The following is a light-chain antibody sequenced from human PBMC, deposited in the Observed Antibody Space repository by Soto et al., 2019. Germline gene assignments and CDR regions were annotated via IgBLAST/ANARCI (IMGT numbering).Light chain of an antibody. CDR1: QSVSSY. CDR3: QQRSNWS. J-gene: IGKJ5*01. CDR2: DAS. Sequence: EIVLTQSPATLSLSPGKRSTLSCRASQSVSSYLAWYQQKPGQAPRLLIYDASNRATGIPARFSGSGSGTDFTLTISSLEPEDFAVYYCQQRSNWSFGQGTRLEIK. V-gene: IGKV3-11*01.